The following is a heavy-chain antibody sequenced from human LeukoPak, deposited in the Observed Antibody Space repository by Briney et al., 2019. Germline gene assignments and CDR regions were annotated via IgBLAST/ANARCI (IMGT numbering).Heavy chain of an antibody. J-gene: IGHJ6*03. Sequence: GGSLRLSCAASGVTFSSYAMRWVRQAPGKGLEWVSGISGTGSRTYYADSVKGRFTISRDNSKNRLSLQMNSLRAEDTAVYYCAKGTVVVPAAFHFYMDVWGKGTTVTVSS. CDR3: AKGTVVVPAAFHFYMDV. CDR1: GVTFSSYA. D-gene: IGHD2-2*01. CDR2: ISGTGSRT. V-gene: IGHV3-23*01.